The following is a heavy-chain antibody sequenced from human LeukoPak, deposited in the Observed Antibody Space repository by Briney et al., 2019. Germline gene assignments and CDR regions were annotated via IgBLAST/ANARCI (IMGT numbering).Heavy chain of an antibody. D-gene: IGHD5-18*01. J-gene: IGHJ4*02. Sequence: TSETLSLTCAVYGGSFSGYYWSWIRQPPGKGLEWIGEINHSGSTNYNPSLKSRVTISVDTSKNQFSLKLSSVTAADTAVYYCARERSYGRRFDYWGQGTLVTVSS. V-gene: IGHV4-34*01. CDR3: ARERSYGRRFDY. CDR2: INHSGST. CDR1: GGSFSGYY.